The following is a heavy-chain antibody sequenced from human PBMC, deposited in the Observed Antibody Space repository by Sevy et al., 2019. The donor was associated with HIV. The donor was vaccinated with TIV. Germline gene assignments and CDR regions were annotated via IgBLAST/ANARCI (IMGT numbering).Heavy chain of an antibody. CDR1: GFTFSSYW. Sequence: GGSLRLSCAASGFTFSSYWMSWVRQAPGKGLEWVANIKQDGSEKYYVDSVKGRFTISRDNAKNSLYLQMNSLRAEDTAVYYCARLSQETWRGSYYYYGMDVWGRGTTVTVSS. D-gene: IGHD3-10*01. CDR3: ARLSQETWRGSYYYYGMDV. V-gene: IGHV3-7*01. J-gene: IGHJ6*02. CDR2: IKQDGSEK.